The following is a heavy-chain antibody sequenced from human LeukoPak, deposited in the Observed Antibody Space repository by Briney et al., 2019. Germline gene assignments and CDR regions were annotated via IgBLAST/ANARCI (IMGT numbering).Heavy chain of an antibody. V-gene: IGHV1-8*01. CDR3: ARGIAVAGLYYYYGMDV. J-gene: IGHJ6*02. Sequence: GASVKVSCKASGYTFTSYDINWVRQATGQGLEWMGWMNPNSGNTGYARKFQGRVTMTRNTSISTAYMELSSLRSEDTAVYYCARGIAVAGLYYYYGMDVWGQGTTVTVSS. CDR2: MNPNSGNT. CDR1: GYTFTSYD. D-gene: IGHD6-19*01.